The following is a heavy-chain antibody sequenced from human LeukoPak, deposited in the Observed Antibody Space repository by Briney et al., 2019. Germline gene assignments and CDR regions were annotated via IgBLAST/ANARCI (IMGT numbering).Heavy chain of an antibody. D-gene: IGHD3-10*01. CDR2: IYYSGST. CDR1: GGSISSYY. V-gene: IGHV4-59*12. Sequence: SETLSLTCTVSGGSISSYYWSWIRQPPGKGLEWIGYIYYSGSTYYNPSLKSRVTISVDTSKNQFSLKLSSVTAADTAVYYCARGEVDMVRGVKRFDPWGQGTLVTVSS. CDR3: ARGEVDMVRGVKRFDP. J-gene: IGHJ5*02.